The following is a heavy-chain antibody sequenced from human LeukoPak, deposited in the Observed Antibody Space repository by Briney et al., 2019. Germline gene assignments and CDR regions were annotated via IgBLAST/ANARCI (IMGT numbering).Heavy chain of an antibody. CDR3: ARYLHIYYYYMDV. CDR1: GYTFTSYG. V-gene: IGHV1-18*01. J-gene: IGHJ6*03. D-gene: IGHD3-9*01. Sequence: EASVKVSCKASGYTFTSYGISWVRQAPGQGLEWMGWISAYNGNTNYAQNLQGRVTMTTDTSTSTAYMELRSLRSDDTAVYYCARYLHIYYYYMDVWGKGTTVTVSS. CDR2: ISAYNGNT.